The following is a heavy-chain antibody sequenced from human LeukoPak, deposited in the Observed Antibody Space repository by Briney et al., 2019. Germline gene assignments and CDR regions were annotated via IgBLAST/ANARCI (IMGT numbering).Heavy chain of an antibody. CDR3: ARASGHYYDSSGYEPWFDP. CDR2: INPSGGST. V-gene: IGHV1-46*01. D-gene: IGHD3-22*01. CDR1: GCTFTSYY. J-gene: IGHJ5*02. Sequence: ASVKVSCKASGCTFTSYYMHWVRQAPGHELESMGIINPSGGSTSYAQKFQGRVTMTRDSSTSTVYMELRSLRSEDTAVYYCARASGHYYDSSGYEPWFDPWGQGTLVTVSS.